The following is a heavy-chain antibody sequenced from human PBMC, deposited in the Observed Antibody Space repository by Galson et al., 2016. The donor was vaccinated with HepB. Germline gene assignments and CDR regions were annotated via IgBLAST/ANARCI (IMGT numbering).Heavy chain of an antibody. CDR1: GFTFSTYN. V-gene: IGHV3-9*01. Sequence: SLRLSCAASGFTFSTYNMNWVRQAPGKGLEWVAGITWNSGSIGYVGSGKGRFTISKDNGKNSVYLERNSLRAEDTALYYCARAGAHHSSYWYFDLWGRGTLVTVSS. J-gene: IGHJ2*01. CDR2: ITWNSGSI. CDR3: ARAGAHHSSYWYFDL.